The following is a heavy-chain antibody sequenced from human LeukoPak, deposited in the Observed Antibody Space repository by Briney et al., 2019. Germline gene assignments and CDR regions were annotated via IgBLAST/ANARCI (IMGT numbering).Heavy chain of an antibody. Sequence: SETLSLTCTVSGGSISTYYWSWIRQPPGKGLEWLGYVYYTGTTNYNPSLKSRVTTSVDTSKNQFSLKLSSVTAADTAVYYCARHVDNCGYANWFDPRGQGTLVTVSS. CDR3: ARHVDNCGYANWFDP. V-gene: IGHV4-59*08. J-gene: IGHJ5*02. D-gene: IGHD3-22*01. CDR1: GGSISTYY. CDR2: VYYTGTT.